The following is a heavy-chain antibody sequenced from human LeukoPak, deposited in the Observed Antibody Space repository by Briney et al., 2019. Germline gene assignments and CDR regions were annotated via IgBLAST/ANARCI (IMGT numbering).Heavy chain of an antibody. D-gene: IGHD1-26*01. CDR2: IYYSGST. CDR1: GGSISSYY. V-gene: IGHV4-59*01. CDR3: ARGGTVRNGMDV. Sequence: SETLSLTCTVSGGSISSYYWSWIRQPPGKGLEWIGYIYYSGSTNYNPSLKSRVTISVDTSKNQFSLKLSSVTAADTAVYYCARGGTVRNGMDVWGQGTTVTVSS. J-gene: IGHJ6*02.